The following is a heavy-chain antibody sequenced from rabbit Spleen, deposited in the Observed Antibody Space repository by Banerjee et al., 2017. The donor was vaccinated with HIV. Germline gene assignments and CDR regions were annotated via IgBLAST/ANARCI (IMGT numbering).Heavy chain of an antibody. CDR3: ARDSGSSFSSYGMDL. V-gene: IGHV1S40*01. J-gene: IGHJ6*01. CDR1: GFSFNSGYD. Sequence: QSLEESGGGLVEPGASLTLTCKASGFSFNSGYDMCWVRQAPGKGLEWIACIGAGSSGSTYSATWAKGRFTISKTSSTTVTLQMTSLTAADTATYFCARDSGSSFSSYGMDLWGQGTLVTVS. CDR2: IGAGSSGST. D-gene: IGHD8-1*01.